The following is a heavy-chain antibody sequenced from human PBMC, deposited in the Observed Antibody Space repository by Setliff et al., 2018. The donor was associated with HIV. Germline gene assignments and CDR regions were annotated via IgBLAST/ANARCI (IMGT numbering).Heavy chain of an antibody. CDR1: GYTFTSYG. D-gene: IGHD3-16*01. Sequence: ASVKVSCKASGYTFTSYGLNWVRQAPGRGLEWMEWINTDNGITEYAENFQGRVAMTRDTSMSTAYMELNRLTFDDTAVYYCARDPYDTSENPYDPWGQGTLVTVSS. CDR3: ARDPYDTSENPYDP. V-gene: IGHV1-18*01. CDR2: INTDNGIT. J-gene: IGHJ5*02.